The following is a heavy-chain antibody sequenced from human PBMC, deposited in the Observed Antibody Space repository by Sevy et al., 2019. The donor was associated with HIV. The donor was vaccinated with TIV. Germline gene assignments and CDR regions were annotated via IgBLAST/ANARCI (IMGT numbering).Heavy chain of an antibody. CDR3: AGAYCSSTSCYTGWFDP. CDR1: GGTFSSYA. CDR2: IIPVFGTA. J-gene: IGHJ5*02. Sequence: ASVKVSCKASGGTFSSYAISWVRQAPGQGLEWMGGIIPVFGTANYAQKFQGRVTITADESTGTAYMDLSSLRSEDTAVYYCAGAYCSSTSCYTGWFDPWGQGTLVTVSS. V-gene: IGHV1-69*13. D-gene: IGHD2-2*02.